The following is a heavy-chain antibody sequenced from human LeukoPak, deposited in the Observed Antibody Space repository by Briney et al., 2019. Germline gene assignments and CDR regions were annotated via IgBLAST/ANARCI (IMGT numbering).Heavy chain of an antibody. CDR2: IKQDESEK. CDR3: ARLSAYCYGSYFYYYMDV. J-gene: IGHJ6*03. V-gene: IGHV3-7*01. CDR1: EFSVGSNY. Sequence: GGSLRLSCAASEFSVGSNYRTWVRQAPGKGPEWVANIKQDESEKYSVDSVKGRFTIARDNAKNSVYLQMKNLRAEDTALYYCARLSAYCYGSYFYYYMDVWGKGTTVTVSS. D-gene: IGHD3-10*01.